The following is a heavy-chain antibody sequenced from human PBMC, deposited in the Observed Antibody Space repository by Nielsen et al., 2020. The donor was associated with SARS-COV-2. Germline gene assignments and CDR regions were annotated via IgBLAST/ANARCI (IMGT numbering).Heavy chain of an antibody. CDR1: GFTFSSYG. CDR3: ARGWGDYYYYYGMDV. Sequence: GGPLRLSCAASGFTFSSYGMHWVRQAPGKGLEWVAVISYDGSNKYYADSVKGRFTISRDNAKNSLYLQMNSLRAEDTALYHCARGWGDYYYYYGMDVWGQGTTVTVSS. V-gene: IGHV3-30*03. CDR2: ISYDGSNK. D-gene: IGHD2-21*02. J-gene: IGHJ6*02.